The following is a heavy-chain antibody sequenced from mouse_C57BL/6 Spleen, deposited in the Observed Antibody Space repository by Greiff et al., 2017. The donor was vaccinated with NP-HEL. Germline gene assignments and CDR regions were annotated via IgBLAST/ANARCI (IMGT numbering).Heavy chain of an antibody. CDR1: GFSLTSYG. CDR3: ARGMITTGYYAMDY. J-gene: IGHJ4*01. D-gene: IGHD2-4*01. V-gene: IGHV2-2*01. Sequence: QVQLQQSGPRLVQPSQSLSITCTVSGFSLTSYGVHWVRQSPGKGLEWLGVIWSGGSTDYNAAFISRLSISKDNSKSQVFFKMNSLQADDTAIYYCARGMITTGYYAMDYWGQGTSVTVSS. CDR2: IWSGGST.